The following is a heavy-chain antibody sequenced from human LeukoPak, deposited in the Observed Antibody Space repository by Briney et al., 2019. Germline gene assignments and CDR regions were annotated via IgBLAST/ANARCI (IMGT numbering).Heavy chain of an antibody. D-gene: IGHD3-10*01. Sequence: PSETLSLTCTVSGYSISSGYYWGWIRQPPGKGLEWIGGIYYSGSTYYNPSLKSRVTISVDTSKNQFSLKLSSVTAADTAVYYCARVYGSGSYYNGYYYYYMDVWGKGTTVTISS. J-gene: IGHJ6*03. CDR1: GYSISSGYY. V-gene: IGHV4-38-2*02. CDR2: IYYSGST. CDR3: ARVYGSGSYYNGYYYYYMDV.